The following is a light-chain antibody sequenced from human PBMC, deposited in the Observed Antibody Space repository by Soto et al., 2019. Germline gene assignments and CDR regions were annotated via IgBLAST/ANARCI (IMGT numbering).Light chain of an antibody. V-gene: IGLV1-40*01. CDR2: GNS. J-gene: IGLJ1*01. CDR3: QSFDSSRFYV. Sequence: SALTQPPSVSGAPGQRVTISCTGSSSNIGTGYDVHWYQQLPGTAPKLLIYGNSNRPSGVPDRFSGSKSDTSASLAITGLQAEDEADYSCQSFDSSRFYVFGPGTKVTVL. CDR1: SSNIGTGYD.